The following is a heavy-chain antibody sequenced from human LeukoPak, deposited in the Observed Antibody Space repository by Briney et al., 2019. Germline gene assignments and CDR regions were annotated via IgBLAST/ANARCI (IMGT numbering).Heavy chain of an antibody. D-gene: IGHD6-13*01. V-gene: IGHV6-1*01. J-gene: IGHJ4*02. CDR2: TYYRSKWYN. CDR3: ARAGVSAAGGPFFDY. Sequence: SPTLSLTFAISGDSVSINSAAWNWIRQSPSRGLEWLGRTYYRSKWYNDYAVSVKSRITINPDTSKNQFSLQLNSVTPEDTAVYYCARAGVSAAGGPFFDYWGQGTLVTVSS. CDR1: GDSVSINSAA.